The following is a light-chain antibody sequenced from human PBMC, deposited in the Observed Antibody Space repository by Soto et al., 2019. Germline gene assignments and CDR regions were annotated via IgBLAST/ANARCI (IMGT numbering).Light chain of an antibody. CDR2: KIS. Sequence: DIVLTQTPLSSPVTLGHPASISCRSSQSLVHNDGNTYLNWLHQRPGQPPRPLIYKISKRISGVPDRFSGSGAGTDFTLKISEVKAEDVGVYYCMQATQAKTFGQGTKLEIK. V-gene: IGKV2-24*01. J-gene: IGKJ2*01. CDR3: MQATQAKT. CDR1: QSLVHNDGNTY.